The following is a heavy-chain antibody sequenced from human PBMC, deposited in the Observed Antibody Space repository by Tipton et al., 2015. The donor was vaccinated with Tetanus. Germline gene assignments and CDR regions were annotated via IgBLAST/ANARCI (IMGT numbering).Heavy chain of an antibody. J-gene: IGHJ1*01. CDR3: ARARGYCSGGSCSEYFQH. D-gene: IGHD2-15*01. CDR2: IYYSGST. Sequence: TLSLTCTVSGGSISSGDYYWSWIRQPPGKGLEWIGYIYYSGSTYYNPSLKSRVTISVDTSKNQFSLKLSPVTAADTAVYYCARARGYCSGGSCSEYFQHWGRGTLVTVSS. CDR1: GGSISSGDYY. V-gene: IGHV4-30-4*01.